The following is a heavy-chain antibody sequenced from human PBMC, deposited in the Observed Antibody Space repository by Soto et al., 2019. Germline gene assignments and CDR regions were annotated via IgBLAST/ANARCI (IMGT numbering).Heavy chain of an antibody. CDR2: IYYSGST. Sequence: PSETLSLTCTVSGGSISSSSYYWGWIRQPPGKGLEWIGSIYYSGSTYYNPSLKSRVTISVDTSKNQFSLKLSSVTAADTAVYYWAREGYSSRWNPIDYWGQGTQVTVSS. V-gene: IGHV4-39*07. CDR1: GGSISSSSYY. D-gene: IGHD6-13*01. J-gene: IGHJ4*02. CDR3: AREGYSSRWNPIDY.